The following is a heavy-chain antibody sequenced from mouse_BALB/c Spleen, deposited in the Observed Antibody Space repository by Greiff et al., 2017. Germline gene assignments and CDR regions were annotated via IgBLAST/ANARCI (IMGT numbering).Heavy chain of an antibody. CDR3: ARGGGTYYGSSQGYFDY. CDR2: IYPGDGDT. J-gene: IGHJ2*01. CDR1: GYAFSSYW. V-gene: IGHV1-80*01. D-gene: IGHD1-1*01. Sequence: VQLQQSGAELVRPGSSVKISCKASGYAFSSYWMNWVKQRPGQGLEWIGQIYPGDGDTNYNGKFKGKATLTADKSSSTAYMQLSSLTSEDSAVYFCARGGGTYYGSSQGYFDYWGQGTTLTVSS.